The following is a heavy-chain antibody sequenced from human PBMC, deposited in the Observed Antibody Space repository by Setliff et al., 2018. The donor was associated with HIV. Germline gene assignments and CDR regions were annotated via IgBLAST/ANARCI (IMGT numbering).Heavy chain of an antibody. J-gene: IGHJ4*02. CDR3: ARRIGAGNFDY. V-gene: IGHV4-4*09. CDR2: IHSSGST. CDR1: GGSVNDFY. D-gene: IGHD3-16*01. Sequence: SETLTLTCTVSGGSVNDFYCNWIRQPPGKGPEWIGYIHSSGSTIYNPSLKSQITMSLDTSKNQFSLRLSSMSAADTAVYYCARRIGAGNFDYWGQGTLVTVSS.